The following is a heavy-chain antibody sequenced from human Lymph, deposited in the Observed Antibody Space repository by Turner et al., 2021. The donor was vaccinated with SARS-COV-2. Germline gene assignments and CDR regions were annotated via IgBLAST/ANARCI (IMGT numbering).Heavy chain of an antibody. CDR3: ATLFTIPYYSDSSGDYTDY. CDR2: ISYDGSNK. CDR1: GFPFSSYA. J-gene: IGHJ4*02. D-gene: IGHD3-22*01. Sequence: QVQLVESGGGVVQPGRSLRLSCAASGFPFSSYAMHWVRQAPGKGLEWEAVISYDGSNKYYADAVKGRFTISRDNSKNTLYLQVNSLRAEDTAVFYCATLFTIPYYSDSSGDYTDYWGQGTLVTVSS. V-gene: IGHV3-30*04.